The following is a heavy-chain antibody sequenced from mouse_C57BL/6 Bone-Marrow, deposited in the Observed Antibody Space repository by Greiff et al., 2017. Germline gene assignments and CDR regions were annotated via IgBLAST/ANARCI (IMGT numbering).Heavy chain of an antibody. CDR3: ARLRTGYFDV. CDR2: ISGGGGNT. V-gene: IGHV5-9*01. Sequence: EVQRVESGGGLVKPGGSLKLSCAASGFTFSSYTMSWVRQTPEKRLEWVATISGGGGNTYYPDSVKGRFTISSDNAKNTLYLQMSSLRSEDTALYYCARLRTGYFDVWGTGTTVTVSS. CDR1: GFTFSSYT. J-gene: IGHJ1*03.